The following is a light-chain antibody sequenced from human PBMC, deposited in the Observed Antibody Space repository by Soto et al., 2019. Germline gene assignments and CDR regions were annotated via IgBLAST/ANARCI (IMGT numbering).Light chain of an antibody. J-gene: IGKJ1*01. Sequence: DIQMTQSPSTLSGSVGGRVTITCRASQTISSWLAWYQQKPGKAPKLLIYKASTLKSGVPSRFSGSGSGPEFTLTISSLQPDDFATYYCQHYNSYSEAFGQGTKVELK. CDR1: QTISSW. V-gene: IGKV1-5*03. CDR3: QHYNSYSEA. CDR2: KAS.